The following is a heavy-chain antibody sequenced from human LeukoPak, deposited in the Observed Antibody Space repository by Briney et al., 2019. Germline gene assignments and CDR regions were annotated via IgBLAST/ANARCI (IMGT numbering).Heavy chain of an antibody. CDR2: ISAYNGNT. V-gene: IGHV1-18*01. J-gene: IGHJ4*02. CDR1: GYTFTSYG. D-gene: IGHD4-11*01. CDR3: ARAGYTVTIDY. Sequence: ASVTVSCKASGYTFTSYGISWVRQAPGQGLEWMGWISAYNGNTNYAQKLQGRVTMTTDTSTSTAYTELRSLRSDDTAVYYCARAGYTVTIDYWGQGTLVTVSS.